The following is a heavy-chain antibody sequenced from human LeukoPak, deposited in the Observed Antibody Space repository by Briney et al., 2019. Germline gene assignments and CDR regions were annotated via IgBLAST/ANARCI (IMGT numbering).Heavy chain of an antibody. CDR1: GFTFSSYA. J-gene: IGHJ4*02. Sequence: GGSLRLSCVASGFTFSSYAMSWVRPAPGKGLEWVSGISGSGGNTYYADSVRGRFTISRDNSKNTLFLQMNSLRAEDTAVYYCAKETYSSGWYPYFDYWGQGTLVTASS. CDR3: AKETYSSGWYPYFDY. D-gene: IGHD6-19*01. V-gene: IGHV3-23*01. CDR2: ISGSGGNT.